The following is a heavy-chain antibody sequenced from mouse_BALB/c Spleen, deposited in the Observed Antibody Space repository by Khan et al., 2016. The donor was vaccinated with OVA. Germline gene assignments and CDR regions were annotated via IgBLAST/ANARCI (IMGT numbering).Heavy chain of an antibody. CDR3: ARHVIPRNYGMDY. J-gene: IGHJ4*01. Sequence: EVELVESGGGLVQPGGSPKLSCTASGFTFSTYTMSWVRQTPAKRLEWVAYISNGGGSTYYSDIVKGRFTISRDNAKKTLYLQMSSLKSEDTAKYYCARHVIPRNYGMDYWGQGTSVTVSS. CDR1: GFTFSTYT. CDR2: ISNGGGST. V-gene: IGHV5-12-2*01.